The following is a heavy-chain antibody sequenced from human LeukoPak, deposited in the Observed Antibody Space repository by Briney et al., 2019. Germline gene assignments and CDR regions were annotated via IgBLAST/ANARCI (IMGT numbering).Heavy chain of an antibody. CDR1: GFTFDDYA. V-gene: IGHV3-9*03. Sequence: GGSLRLSCAASGFTFDDYAMHWVRRAPGRGLEWLSGISWNSGSIAYADSVKGRFTISRDNAKNSLYLQMGSLRAEDMALYYCAKGGGSRYGYYFDYWGQGTLVTVSS. D-gene: IGHD5-18*01. J-gene: IGHJ4*02. CDR3: AKGGGSRYGYYFDY. CDR2: ISWNSGSI.